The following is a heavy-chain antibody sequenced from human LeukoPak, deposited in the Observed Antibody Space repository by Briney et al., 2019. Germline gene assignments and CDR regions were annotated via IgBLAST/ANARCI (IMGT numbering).Heavy chain of an antibody. CDR1: GFTFSSYA. Sequence: GGSLRLSCAASGFTFSSYAMSWVRQAPGKGLEWVSAISGRGGSTYYADSVKGRFTISRDNSKNTLYLQMNSLRAEDTAVYHCAKVGSVTTDLYYFDYWGQGTLVTVSS. V-gene: IGHV3-23*01. D-gene: IGHD4-17*01. CDR2: ISGRGGST. CDR3: AKVGSVTTDLYYFDY. J-gene: IGHJ4*02.